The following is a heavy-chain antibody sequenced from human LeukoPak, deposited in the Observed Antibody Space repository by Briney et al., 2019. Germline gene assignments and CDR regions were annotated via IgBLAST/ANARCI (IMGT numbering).Heavy chain of an antibody. CDR3: ARHYGSGTYPLDY. CDR1: GGSISSGGYS. Sequence: SETLSLTCTVSGGSISSGGYSWSWIRQHPGKGLEWIGYIYYSGSTYYNPSLKSRVTISVDTSKNQFSLKLTSVTAADTAVYYCARHYGSGTYPLDYWGQGTLVTVSS. J-gene: IGHJ4*02. D-gene: IGHD3-10*01. CDR2: IYYSGST. V-gene: IGHV4-31*03.